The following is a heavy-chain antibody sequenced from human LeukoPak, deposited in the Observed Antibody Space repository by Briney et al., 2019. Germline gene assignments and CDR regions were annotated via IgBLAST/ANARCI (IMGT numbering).Heavy chain of an antibody. CDR1: GGSISSSNW. Sequence: PSETLSLTCAVSGGSISSSNWWSWVGKPPGKGLEWIGEIYHSGSTNYNPSLKSRVTISVDNSKNQFSLKLRSVTAADTAVYYCARDLGTSLLGFDYWGQGTLVTVSS. V-gene: IGHV4-4*02. J-gene: IGHJ4*02. CDR2: IYHSGST. D-gene: IGHD7-27*01. CDR3: ARDLGTSLLGFDY.